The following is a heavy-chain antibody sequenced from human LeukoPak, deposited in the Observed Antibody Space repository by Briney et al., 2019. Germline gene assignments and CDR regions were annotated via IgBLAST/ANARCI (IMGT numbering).Heavy chain of an antibody. CDR3: ARSIAAAGYLHYYYYYMDV. J-gene: IGHJ6*03. D-gene: IGHD6-13*01. CDR2: ISSSGSTI. Sequence: IPGGSLRLSCAASGFTFSDYYMSWIRQAPGKGLEWVSYISSSGSTIYYADSVKGRFTISRDNAKNSLYLQMNSLRAEDTAVHYCARSIAAAGYLHYYYYYMDVWGKGTTVTVSS. CDR1: GFTFSDYY. V-gene: IGHV3-11*01.